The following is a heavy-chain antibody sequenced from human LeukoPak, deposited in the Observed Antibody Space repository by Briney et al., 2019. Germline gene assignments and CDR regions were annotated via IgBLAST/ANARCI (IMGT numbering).Heavy chain of an antibody. D-gene: IGHD3-10*01. Sequence: SETLSLTCTVSGGSISSYYWSWIRQPAGKGLEWIGRMHSSGSTNYNPSIKSRVTMSLDTSKNQFSLKVDSVTAADTAMYYCAREAVHYGSGSHDYWGQGTPVAVSS. CDR3: AREAVHYGSGSHDY. J-gene: IGHJ4*02. V-gene: IGHV4-4*07. CDR1: GGSISSYY. CDR2: MHSSGST.